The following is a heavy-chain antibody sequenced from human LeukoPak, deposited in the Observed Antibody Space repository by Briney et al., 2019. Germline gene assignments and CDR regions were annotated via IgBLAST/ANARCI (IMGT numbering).Heavy chain of an antibody. J-gene: IGHJ4*02. CDR3: AKDSAGSTGYFNPDY. V-gene: IGHV3-33*03. Sequence: QPGGSLRLSCAASGFPFSSYGIHWVRQAPGTGLEWVAVIWYDGSNKYYADSVKGRFTISRDNSKNTLYLQMNSLRAEDTAVYYCAKDSAGSTGYFNPDYWGQGTLVTVSS. D-gene: IGHD3-22*01. CDR1: GFPFSSYG. CDR2: IWYDGSNK.